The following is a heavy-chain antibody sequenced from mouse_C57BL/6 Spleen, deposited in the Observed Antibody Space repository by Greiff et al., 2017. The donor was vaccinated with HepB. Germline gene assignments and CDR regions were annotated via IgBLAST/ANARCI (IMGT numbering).Heavy chain of an antibody. V-gene: IGHV3-6*01. Sequence: VQLKESGPGLVKPSQSLSLTCSVTGYSITSGYYWNWIRQFPGNKLEWMGYISYDGSNNYNPSLKNRISITRDTSKNQFFLKLNSVTTEDTATYYCARRTAQATYYFDYWGQGTTLTVSS. CDR2: ISYDGSN. CDR3: ARRTAQATYYFDY. J-gene: IGHJ2*01. CDR1: GYSITSGYY. D-gene: IGHD3-2*02.